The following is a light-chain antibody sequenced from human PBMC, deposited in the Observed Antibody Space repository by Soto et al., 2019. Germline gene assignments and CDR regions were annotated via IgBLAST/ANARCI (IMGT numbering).Light chain of an antibody. Sequence: EIVMTQSPATLSVSPGEKATLSCRASQSVTSYLAWYQQTPGQAPRLLIQGASTRATDVPARFSGSGSGTEFTLTISTLQSEEFAVYYCQQYSNWPWTFGQGNKGEI. CDR3: QQYSNWPWT. V-gene: IGKV3-15*01. CDR2: GAS. CDR1: QSVTSY. J-gene: IGKJ1*01.